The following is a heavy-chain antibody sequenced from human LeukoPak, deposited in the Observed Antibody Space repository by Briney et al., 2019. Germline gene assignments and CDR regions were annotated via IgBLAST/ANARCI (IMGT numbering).Heavy chain of an antibody. V-gene: IGHV3-30*03. J-gene: IGHJ3*02. CDR2: ISYDGSNK. CDR3: TTDPLLYQLPPRRAFDI. CDR1: GLTFSSYG. D-gene: IGHD2-2*01. Sequence: PGGSLRLSCAASGLTFSSYGMHWVRQAPGKGLEWVAVISYDGSNKYYADSVKGRFTISRDNSKNTLYLQMNSLKTEDTAVYYCTTDPLLYQLPPRRAFDIWGQGTMVTVSS.